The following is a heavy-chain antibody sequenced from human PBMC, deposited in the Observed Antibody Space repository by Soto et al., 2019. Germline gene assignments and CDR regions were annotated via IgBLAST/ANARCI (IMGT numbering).Heavy chain of an antibody. V-gene: IGHV4-39*01. CDR2: VFYLGST. D-gene: IGHD6-19*01. CDR1: GGSIISSDYY. CDR3: ARHSIAVRKNNWFDP. Sequence: SETLSLTCTVSGGSIISSDYYWGWVRQPPGKGLEWIGSVFYLGSTYYNPSLKSQVTMSVDTSKNQFSLKLTSVTAADTAIYYCARHSIAVRKNNWFDPWGQGTLVTVSS. J-gene: IGHJ5*02.